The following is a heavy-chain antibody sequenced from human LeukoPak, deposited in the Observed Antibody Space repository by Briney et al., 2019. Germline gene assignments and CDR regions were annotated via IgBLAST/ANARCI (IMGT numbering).Heavy chain of an antibody. J-gene: IGHJ6*04. CDR3: AELGITMIGGV. CDR2: ISSSGSTI. Sequence: GGSLRLSCAASGFTISSYEMNWGRRAPGEGREGGSYISSSGSTIYYADSVKGRFTISRDNAKNSLYLQMNSLRAEDTAVYYCAELGITMIGGVWGKGTTVTISS. D-gene: IGHD3-10*02. V-gene: IGHV3-48*03. CDR1: GFTISSYE.